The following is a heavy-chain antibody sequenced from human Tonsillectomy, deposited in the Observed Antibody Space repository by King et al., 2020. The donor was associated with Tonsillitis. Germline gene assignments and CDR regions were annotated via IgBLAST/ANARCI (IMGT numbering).Heavy chain of an antibody. J-gene: IGHJ4*02. CDR3: ARDASRSYTIFGVVIIPSIFAY. CDR2: ISAYNGNT. D-gene: IGHD3-3*01. Sequence: VQLVQSGTEVKKPGASVKVSCKASGYTFTSYGISWVRQAPGQGLEWMGWISAYNGNTNYAQKLQGRVTMTTDTSTSTAYMELRSLRSDDTAVYYCARDASRSYTIFGVVIIPSIFAYWGQGTLVTVSS. V-gene: IGHV1-18*01. CDR1: GYTFTSYG.